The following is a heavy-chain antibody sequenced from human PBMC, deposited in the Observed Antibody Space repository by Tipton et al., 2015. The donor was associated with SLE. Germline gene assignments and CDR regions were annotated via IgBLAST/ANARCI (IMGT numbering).Heavy chain of an antibody. CDR3: ARGGHGYNYGGGVL. V-gene: IGHV1-69*01. CDR1: GDSFSRFA. Sequence: QSGAEVKRPGSSVKLSCRASGDSFSRFAFSWVRQAPGQGLEWMAGIIPFFKAANYVEKFQGRVSLTADDSTNTVYMNLTSLTSEDTAVYYCARGGHGYNYGGGVLWGRGTLVTVSS. CDR2: IIPFFKAA. J-gene: IGHJ2*01. D-gene: IGHD5-24*01.